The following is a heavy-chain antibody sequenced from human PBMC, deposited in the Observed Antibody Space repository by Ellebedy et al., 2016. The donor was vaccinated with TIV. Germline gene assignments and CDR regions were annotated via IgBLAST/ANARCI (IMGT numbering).Heavy chain of an antibody. CDR1: GFAFSNYP. CDR2: ISAGSGNAI. Sequence: GESLKISXGASGFAFSNYPMNWVRRAPGKGLEWISYISAGSGNAIFYADSVKGRFTISRENAKNLLYLQMNSLRVDDTAVYYCARDRAEGVADYFNPWGQGTLVTVSS. V-gene: IGHV3-48*04. CDR3: ARDRAEGVADYFNP. J-gene: IGHJ5*02. D-gene: IGHD3-16*01.